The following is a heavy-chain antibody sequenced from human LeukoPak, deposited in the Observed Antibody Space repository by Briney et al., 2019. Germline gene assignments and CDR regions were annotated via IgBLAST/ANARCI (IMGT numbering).Heavy chain of an antibody. Sequence: GASVKVSCKASGGTFSSYAISWVRQAPGQGLEWMGGIIPIFGTANYAQKFQGRVTITTDESTSTAYMELSSLRSEDTAVYYCARETSLPLWFGEMGGWFDPWGQGTLATVSS. D-gene: IGHD3-10*01. CDR2: IIPIFGTA. CDR3: ARETSLPLWFGEMGGWFDP. CDR1: GGTFSSYA. V-gene: IGHV1-69*05. J-gene: IGHJ5*02.